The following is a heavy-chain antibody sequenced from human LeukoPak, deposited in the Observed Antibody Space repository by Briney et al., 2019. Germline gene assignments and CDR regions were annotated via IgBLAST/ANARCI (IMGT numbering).Heavy chain of an antibody. V-gene: IGHV1-18*01. CDR2: ISAYNGNT. CDR3: ARVVLGDYGNYYYYMDV. CDR1: GYTFTSYG. Sequence: ASVKVSCKASGYTFTSYGISWVRQAPGQGLEWMGWISAYNGNTNYAQKLQGRVTMTTDTSTSTAYMELRSLRSDDTAVYYCARVVLGDYGNYYYYMDVWGKGTTVTGSS. J-gene: IGHJ6*03. D-gene: IGHD4-17*01.